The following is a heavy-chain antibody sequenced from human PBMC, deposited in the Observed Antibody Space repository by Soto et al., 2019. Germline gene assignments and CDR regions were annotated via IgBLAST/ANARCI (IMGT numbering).Heavy chain of an antibody. J-gene: IGHJ3*02. Sequence: EVQLLESGGGLVQPGGSLEISCGASRFNFGNYAMSWVRQAPGKGPEWVSSVGGTGSDTDYADSVRGRFTISRDNSKNTLYLHMNSLRAEDTAIYFCAKDFIPRNSIYDPFDIWGQGTTVTVSS. CDR3: AKDFIPRNSIYDPFDI. CDR2: VGGTGSDT. D-gene: IGHD2-21*01. CDR1: RFNFGNYA. V-gene: IGHV3-23*01.